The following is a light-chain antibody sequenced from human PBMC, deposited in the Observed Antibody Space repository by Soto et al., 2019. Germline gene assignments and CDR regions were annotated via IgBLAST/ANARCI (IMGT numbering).Light chain of an antibody. CDR2: DAS. J-gene: IGKJ1*01. Sequence: EVVLTQFPVTLSLSPGERATLSCRASQSVSSNLAWYQQKPGQGPRLLIYDASNRATGVSARFSGSGYGTDFTLTISSLEPDDFAVYYCHQRSSWPRGTFGQGTKVDIK. V-gene: IGKV3-11*01. CDR3: HQRSSWPRGT. CDR1: QSVSSN.